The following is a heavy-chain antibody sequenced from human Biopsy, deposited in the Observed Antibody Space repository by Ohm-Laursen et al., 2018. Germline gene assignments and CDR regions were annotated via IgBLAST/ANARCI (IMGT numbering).Heavy chain of an antibody. CDR3: ARDRDRRGWFDP. CDR2: IYTSGIT. J-gene: IGHJ5*02. CDR1: GGSVSSGDFY. Sequence: GTLSLTCTVSGGSVSSGDFYWSWIRQHPGKGLEWIGQIYTSGITNYNPSLKSRVTMSVDTSKNKFSLRVSSVTAADTAVYYCARDRDRRGWFDPWGQGTLVTVSS. D-gene: IGHD1-14*01. V-gene: IGHV4-61*08.